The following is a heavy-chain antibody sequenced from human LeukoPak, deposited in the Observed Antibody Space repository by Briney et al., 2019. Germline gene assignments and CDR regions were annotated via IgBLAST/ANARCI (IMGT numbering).Heavy chain of an antibody. V-gene: IGHV4-61*02. CDR3: ARGIGTSYESSRDAFDI. CDR1: AGSINSDDYY. D-gene: IGHD3-22*01. J-gene: IGHJ3*02. Sequence: SETLSLTCTVPAGSINSDDYYWSWIRQPAGKGLEWIGRIYSPGTNYNYNPSLKSRVTISIDTSKNQFSLKLTSVTAGDTAVYYCARGIGTSYESSRDAFDIWGQGTMVTVSS. CDR2: IYSPGTN.